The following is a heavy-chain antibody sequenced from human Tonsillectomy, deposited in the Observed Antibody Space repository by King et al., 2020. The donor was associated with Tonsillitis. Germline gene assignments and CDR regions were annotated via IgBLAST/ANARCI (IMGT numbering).Heavy chain of an antibody. Sequence: VQLVESGGGVVQPGRSLRLSCIDSGFTIKNYAMHWVRQAPGKGLEWVAVISSDGSRKNYADSVKGRFTISRDNSKNTLYLQMNSLRAEDTAVYYCARDQRKYQLLLDYWGQGTLVTVSS. CDR2: ISSDGSRK. CDR3: ARDQRKYQLLLDY. J-gene: IGHJ4*02. CDR1: GFTIKNYA. D-gene: IGHD2-2*01. V-gene: IGHV3-30*04.